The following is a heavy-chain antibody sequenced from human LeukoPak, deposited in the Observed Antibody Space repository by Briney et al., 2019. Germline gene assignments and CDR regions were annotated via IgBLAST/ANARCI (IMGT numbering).Heavy chain of an antibody. V-gene: IGHV3-49*04. Sequence: GGSLRLSCTASGFTFGDYAMSWVRQAPGKGLEWVGFIRSKAYGGTTEYAASVKGRFTISRDDSKSIGYLQMNSLKTEDTAVYYCTTGSGSYSYWGQGTLVTVSS. CDR3: TTGSGSYSY. CDR1: GFTFGDYA. D-gene: IGHD1-26*01. J-gene: IGHJ4*02. CDR2: IRSKAYGGTT.